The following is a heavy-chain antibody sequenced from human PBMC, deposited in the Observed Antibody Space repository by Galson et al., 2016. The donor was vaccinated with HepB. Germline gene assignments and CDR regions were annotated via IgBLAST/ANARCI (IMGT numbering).Heavy chain of an antibody. CDR2: IYYSGTT. Sequence: ETLSLTCAVSGGSIRHYSWTWIRQPPEKGLAWIGYIYYSGTTTYNPSLKSSVTITVDTSKNQFSLKLTSVTAEDTARYYCGRQRFGQVLGFDYWGQGVLVIVSS. D-gene: IGHD3-16*01. CDR1: GGSIRHYS. J-gene: IGHJ4*02. CDR3: GRQRFGQVLGFDY. V-gene: IGHV4-59*08.